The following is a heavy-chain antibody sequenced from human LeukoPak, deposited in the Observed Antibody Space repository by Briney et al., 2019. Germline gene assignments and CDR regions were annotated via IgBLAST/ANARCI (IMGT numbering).Heavy chain of an antibody. J-gene: IGHJ3*02. CDR3: VKDQLKQGVYILDAFDI. D-gene: IGHD1-1*01. V-gene: IGHV3-30-3*01. CDR2: ISYDGSNK. CDR1: GFTFSSYA. Sequence: GRSLRLSCAASGFTFSSYAMHWVRQAPGKGLEWVAVISYDGSNKYYADSVKGRFTISRDNSKNTLYLQMNSLRPEDTAVYYCVKDQLKQGVYILDAFDIWGQGTMVTVSS.